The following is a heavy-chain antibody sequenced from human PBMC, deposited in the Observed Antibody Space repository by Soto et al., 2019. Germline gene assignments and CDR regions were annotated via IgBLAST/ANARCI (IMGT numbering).Heavy chain of an antibody. D-gene: IGHD3-22*01. V-gene: IGHV5-51*01. CDR2: IYPGDSDT. CDR3: ARVYSSGYPYDAFDI. CDR1: GYSFTSYW. J-gene: IGHJ3*02. Sequence: GESLKISCKGSGYSFTSYWIGWVRQMPGKGLEWMGIIYPGDSDTRYSPSFQGQVTISADKSISTAYLQWSSLKASDTAMYYCARVYSSGYPYDAFDIRGQGTMVTVSS.